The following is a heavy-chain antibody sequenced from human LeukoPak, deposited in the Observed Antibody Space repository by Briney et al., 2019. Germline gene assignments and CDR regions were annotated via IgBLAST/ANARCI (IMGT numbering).Heavy chain of an antibody. CDR3: AKSRGPTTVVSPSDY. CDR2: ISSSSSYI. V-gene: IGHV3-21*01. J-gene: IGHJ4*02. D-gene: IGHD4-23*01. Sequence: GGSLRLSCAASGFTFSSYSMNWVRQAPGKGLEWVSSISSSSSYIYYADSVKGRFTISRDNAKNSLYLQMNSLRAEDTAVYYCAKSRGPTTVVSPSDYWGQGTLLTVSS. CDR1: GFTFSSYS.